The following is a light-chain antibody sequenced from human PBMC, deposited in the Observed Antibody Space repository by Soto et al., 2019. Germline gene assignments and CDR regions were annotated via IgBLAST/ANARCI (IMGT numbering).Light chain of an antibody. CDR1: QSVSSSY. Sequence: IVLTQSPGTLSLSPGERASLSCRASQSVSSSYLAWYQQKPGQAPRLLIYGASSRATGIPDRFSGSGSGTEFNLTISSLQPEDFATYYCQQYNSFIWTFGQGTKVDIK. CDR3: QQYNSFIWT. V-gene: IGKV3-20*01. J-gene: IGKJ1*01. CDR2: GAS.